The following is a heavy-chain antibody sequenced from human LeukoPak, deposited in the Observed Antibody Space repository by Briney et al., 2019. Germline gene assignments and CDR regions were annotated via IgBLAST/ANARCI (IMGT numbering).Heavy chain of an antibody. CDR1: GGSISSSSYY. CDR3: ARGDSSGWVDY. CDR2: IYYSGST. Sequence: SETLSLTCTVSGGSISSSSYYWGWIRQPPGKGLEWIGSIYYSGSTYYNPSLKSRVAISVDTSKNQFSLKLSSVTAADTAVYYCARGDSSGWVDYWGQGTLVTVSS. D-gene: IGHD6-19*01. J-gene: IGHJ4*02. V-gene: IGHV4-39*01.